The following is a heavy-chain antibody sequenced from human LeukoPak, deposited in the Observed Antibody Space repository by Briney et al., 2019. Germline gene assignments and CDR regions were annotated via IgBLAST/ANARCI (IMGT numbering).Heavy chain of an antibody. D-gene: IGHD3-3*01. J-gene: IGHJ4*02. CDR1: GFTFSSYS. V-gene: IGHV3-21*04. CDR3: ARKVFGVAPPFDY. Sequence: GGSLRLSCAASGFTFSSYSMNWVRQAPGKGLEWVSSISSSSSYIYYADSVKGRFTISRDNAKNSLYLQMNSLRAEDTAVYYCARKVFGVAPPFDYWGQGTLVTVSS. CDR2: ISSSSSYI.